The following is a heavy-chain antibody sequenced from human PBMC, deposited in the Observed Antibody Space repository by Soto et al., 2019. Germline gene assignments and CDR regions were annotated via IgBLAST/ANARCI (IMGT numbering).Heavy chain of an antibody. CDR2: ITSSGSGI. CDR1: GFTFSDYY. CDR3: ARDKGQLVPADGY. V-gene: IGHV3-11*01. Sequence: GGSLRLSCAASGFTFSDYYMSWIRQAPGKGLEWVSYITSSGSGIYYADSVKGRFTISRDNAKNSLYLQMNSLRAEDTAVYYCARDKGQLVPADGYWGQGTLVTVSS. J-gene: IGHJ4*02. D-gene: IGHD6-6*01.